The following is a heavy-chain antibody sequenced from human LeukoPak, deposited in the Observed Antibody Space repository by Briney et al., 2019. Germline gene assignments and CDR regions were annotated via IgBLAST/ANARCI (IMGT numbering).Heavy chain of an antibody. J-gene: IGHJ4*02. CDR3: ARVVGLRYFDWLPHFDY. Sequence: GGSLRLPCAASGFTFSSYWMSWVRQAPGKGLEWVANIKQDGSEKYYVDSVKGRFTISRDNAKNSLYLQMNSLRAEDTAVYYCARVVGLRYFDWLPHFDYWGQGTLVTVSS. CDR1: GFTFSSYW. CDR2: IKQDGSEK. D-gene: IGHD3-9*01. V-gene: IGHV3-7*03.